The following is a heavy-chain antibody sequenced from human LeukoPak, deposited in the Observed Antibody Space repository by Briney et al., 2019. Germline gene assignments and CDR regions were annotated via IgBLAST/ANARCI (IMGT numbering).Heavy chain of an antibody. CDR3: ARGTPGYYYV. CDR2: INPKSGGT. V-gene: IGHV1-2*02. D-gene: IGHD3-10*02. Sequence: ASVKVSCKASGYTFTGYYMHWVRQAPGQGLEWMGWINPKSGGTTYEQKFQGRVTMTRDTSISTAYMELSSLRSDDTAVYYCARGTPGYYYVWGQGTLVTVSS. CDR1: GYTFTGYY. J-gene: IGHJ4*02.